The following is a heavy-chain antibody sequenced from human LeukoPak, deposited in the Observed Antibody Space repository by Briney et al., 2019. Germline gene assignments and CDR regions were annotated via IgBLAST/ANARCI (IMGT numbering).Heavy chain of an antibody. V-gene: IGHV3-21*01. D-gene: IGHD3-16*02. CDR3: ARDSYDYVWGSYRYTLFDY. Sequence: GGSLRLSCAASGSTFSSYSMNWVRQAPGKGLEWVSSISSSSYIYYADSVKGRLAISRDNAKNSLYLQMNSLRAEDTAVYYCARDSYDYVWGSYRYTLFDYWGQGTLVTVSS. J-gene: IGHJ4*02. CDR1: GSTFSSYS. CDR2: ISSSSYI.